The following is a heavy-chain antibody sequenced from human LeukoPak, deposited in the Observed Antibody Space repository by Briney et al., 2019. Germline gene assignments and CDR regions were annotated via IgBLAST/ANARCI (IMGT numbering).Heavy chain of an antibody. CDR3: ARDGFQGMILYVVYYMDV. CDR1: GYTFTDYF. Sequence: GASVKVSCKASGYTFTDYFIQWVRQAPGQGPEWMGRINPNTGGTNYAQKFQGRVTFTIDTSTNTAYMELSRLRPDETAVYYCARDGFQGMILYVVYYMDVWGKGTTVTVSS. D-gene: IGHD2-21*01. CDR2: INPNTGGT. V-gene: IGHV1-2*06. J-gene: IGHJ6*03.